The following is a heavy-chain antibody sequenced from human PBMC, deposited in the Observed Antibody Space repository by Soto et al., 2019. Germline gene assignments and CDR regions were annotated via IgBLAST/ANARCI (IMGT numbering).Heavy chain of an antibody. D-gene: IGHD3-10*01. Sequence: SETLSLTCAVSGGSISSGGYSWSWIRQPPGKGLEWIGYINHSGSTNYNPSLKSRVTISVDTSKNQFSLKLSSVTAADTAVYYCARVRSMVRSYFDYWGQGTLVTVSS. CDR2: INHSGST. CDR3: ARVRSMVRSYFDY. V-gene: IGHV4-30-2*01. CDR1: GGSISSGGYS. J-gene: IGHJ4*02.